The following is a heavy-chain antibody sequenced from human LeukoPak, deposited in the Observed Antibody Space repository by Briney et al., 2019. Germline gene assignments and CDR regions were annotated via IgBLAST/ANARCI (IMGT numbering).Heavy chain of an antibody. CDR2: TSGSGGST. J-gene: IGHJ1*01. V-gene: IGHV3-23*01. CDR3: AKLPHSIYEKYFQH. CDR1: GFTFSSYA. D-gene: IGHD5/OR15-5a*01. Sequence: SGGSLRLSCAASGFTFSSYAMSWVRQAPGKGLEWVSATSGSGGSTYYADSVKGRFTISRDNSKNTLYLQMNSLRAEDTAVYYCAKLPHSIYEKYFQHWGQGTLVTVSS.